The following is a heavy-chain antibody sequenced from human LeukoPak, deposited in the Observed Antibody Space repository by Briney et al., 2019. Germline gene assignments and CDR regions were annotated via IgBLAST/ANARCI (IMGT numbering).Heavy chain of an antibody. V-gene: IGHV3-11*01. J-gene: IGHJ4*02. CDR1: GFTFSDYY. CDR3: ARDRLGDYDHSGYYDK. Sequence: PGGSLRLSCAASGFTFSDYYMSWLRQAPGRGLEWVSYICDRGRNIYYADSVKGRFTISRDNAKNSVYLQMNNLRAEDTAVYYCARDRLGDYDHSGYYDKWGWGTLVTVSS. CDR2: ICDRGRNI. D-gene: IGHD3-22*01.